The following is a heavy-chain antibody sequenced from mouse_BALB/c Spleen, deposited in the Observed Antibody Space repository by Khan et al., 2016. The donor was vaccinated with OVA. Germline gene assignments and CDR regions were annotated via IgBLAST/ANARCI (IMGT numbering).Heavy chain of an antibody. Sequence: QMQLEESGPGLVAPSQNLSITCTVSGFSLTSYGVHWVRQPPGKGLDWLGVIWAGGSTSYNSALMSRLSISKDNSKCHVFLEMRSLQTDDTAMYYGTGEPPIYYYGYRTMDNWGQGTSVTVSS. V-gene: IGHV2-9*02. CDR1: GFSLTSYG. D-gene: IGHD1-2*01. CDR3: TGEPPIYYYGYRTMDN. CDR2: IWAGGST. J-gene: IGHJ4*01.